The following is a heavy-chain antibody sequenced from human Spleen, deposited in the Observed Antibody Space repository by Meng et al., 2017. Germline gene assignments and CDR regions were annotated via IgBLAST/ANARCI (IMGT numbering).Heavy chain of an antibody. D-gene: IGHD6-13*01. CDR1: GYTFIGYY. V-gene: IGHV1-2*06. Sequence: ASVKVSCKASGYTFIGYYMHWVRQAPGQGLEWMGRINPNSGGTHYAQRFQGRVTMTGDTSISTAYMELSGLRSDDTAMYYCARDEDISAAGKLFGDYWGQGTLVTVSS. J-gene: IGHJ4*02. CDR2: INPNSGGT. CDR3: ARDEDISAAGKLFGDY.